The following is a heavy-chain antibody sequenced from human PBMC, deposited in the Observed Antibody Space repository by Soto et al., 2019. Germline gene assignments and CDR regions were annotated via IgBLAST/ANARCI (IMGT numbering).Heavy chain of an antibody. D-gene: IGHD6-19*01. V-gene: IGHV1-46*01. CDR1: GYTFTSYY. CDR2: INPSGGST. Sequence: ASVKVSCKASGYTFTSYYMHWVRQAPGLGLEWMGIINPSGGSTSYAQKFQGRVTMTRDTSTSTVYMELSSLRSEDTAVYYWAREGVAAQTLDYWGQGTLVTFSS. CDR3: AREGVAAQTLDY. J-gene: IGHJ4*02.